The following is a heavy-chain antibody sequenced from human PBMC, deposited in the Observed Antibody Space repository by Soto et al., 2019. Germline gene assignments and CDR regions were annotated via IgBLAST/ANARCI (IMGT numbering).Heavy chain of an antibody. V-gene: IGHV1-2*02. CDR2: INPNSGAT. J-gene: IGHJ5*02. D-gene: IGHD3-16*01. Sequence: SCKTSAYNFIRFDVHGGRQAPGQGLKWMGWINPNSGATLYAQKFQDRVTLTRDTSISTVYLDLNSLTSDDAAIYYCARGSMIAFGEKLIDPWGQGTLVTVSS. CDR3: ARGSMIAFGEKLIDP. CDR1: AYNFIRFD.